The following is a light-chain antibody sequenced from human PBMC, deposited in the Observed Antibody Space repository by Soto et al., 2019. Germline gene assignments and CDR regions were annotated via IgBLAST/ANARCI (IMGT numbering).Light chain of an antibody. Sequence: KPGQSPQLLIFEVSRRFSGVPDRFTGSGSGTDFTLRICRVEAEDFAVYYCHQYGTSPRTFGQGTKVDI. J-gene: IGKJ1*01. CDR2: EVS. CDR3: HQYGTSPRT. V-gene: IGKV2-29*01.